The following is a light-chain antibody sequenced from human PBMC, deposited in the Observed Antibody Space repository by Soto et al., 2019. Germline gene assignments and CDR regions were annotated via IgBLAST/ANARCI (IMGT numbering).Light chain of an antibody. CDR3: QQGGT. CDR1: QGISRY. J-gene: IGKJ3*01. V-gene: IGKV1-9*01. Sequence: DIQLTPSPSFLSASVGDRVTITCRASQGISRYLAWYQQKPGKAPKLLIYAASTLQSGVPSRFSGSGSGTEFTLTMSSLQPVDFATYYCQQGGTFGPGTKVDI. CDR2: AAS.